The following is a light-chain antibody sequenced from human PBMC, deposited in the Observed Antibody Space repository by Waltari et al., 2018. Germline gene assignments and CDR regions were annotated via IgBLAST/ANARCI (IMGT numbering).Light chain of an antibody. CDR1: TTDVGRFTF. J-gene: IGLJ2*01. Sequence: QSALPQPPSASWSPSQSLTISCTGTTTDVGRFTFVSWYQRHPGKAPKLLIYEVSKRPSGVPDRFSGSKSGNTASLTVSGLQAEDEADYYCSSYAGNFNMVFGGGTKLTVL. CDR3: SSYAGNFNMV. V-gene: IGLV2-8*01. CDR2: EVS.